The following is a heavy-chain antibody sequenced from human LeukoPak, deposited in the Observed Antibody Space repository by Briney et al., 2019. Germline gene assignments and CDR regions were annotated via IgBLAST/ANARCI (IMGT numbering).Heavy chain of an antibody. J-gene: IGHJ5*02. V-gene: IGHV3-74*01. Sequence: GGSLRLSCVAAGFSLSGYWMYWVRQAPGKGLMYISRNNGDGSTTNYADVVKGRFTMSRDNVKNTLYLQMNSLRVEDTAVYYCARDPRNVGLAPWGQGTLVTVSS. CDR1: GFSLSGYW. CDR2: NNGDGSTT. D-gene: IGHD2-15*01. CDR3: ARDPRNVGLAP.